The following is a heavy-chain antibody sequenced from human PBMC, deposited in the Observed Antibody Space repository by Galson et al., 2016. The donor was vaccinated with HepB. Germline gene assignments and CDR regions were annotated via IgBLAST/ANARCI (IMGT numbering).Heavy chain of an antibody. Sequence: SLRLSCAASGFTLNSYWMSWVRQAPGKGLEWVTNIKEDGSERYYVDSVKGRFTISRDNAKKLVFLQMNNLRAEDTAVYYCGRVPGYNSGWYPYYYYGLDVWGQGTTVTVSS. J-gene: IGHJ6*02. D-gene: IGHD6-13*01. CDR1: GFTLNSYW. CDR3: GRVPGYNSGWYPYYYYGLDV. V-gene: IGHV3-7*03. CDR2: IKEDGSER.